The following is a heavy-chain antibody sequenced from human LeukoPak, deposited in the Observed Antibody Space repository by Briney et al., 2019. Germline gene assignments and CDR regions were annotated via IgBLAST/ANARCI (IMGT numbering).Heavy chain of an antibody. CDR3: ASDCSSTSCYTDYYYGMDV. V-gene: IGHV3-66*01. Sequence: PGGSLRLSCAASGFTVSSNYMSWVRQAPGKGLEWFSVIYSGGSTYYADSVKGRFTISRDNSKNTLYLQMNSLRAEDTVVYYCASDCSSTSCYTDYYYGMDVWGQGTTVTVSS. D-gene: IGHD2-2*02. J-gene: IGHJ6*02. CDR1: GFTVSSNY. CDR2: IYSGGST.